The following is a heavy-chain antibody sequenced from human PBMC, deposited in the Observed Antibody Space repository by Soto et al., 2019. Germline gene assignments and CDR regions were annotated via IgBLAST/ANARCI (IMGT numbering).Heavy chain of an antibody. CDR3: ARDGGRHSGGIDY. D-gene: IGHD1-26*01. V-gene: IGHV1-69*01. J-gene: IGHJ4*02. CDR1: GGTFSSYS. CDR2: IIPIFGTA. Sequence: QVQLVQSGAEVKKPGSSVQVSCKASGGTFSSYSINWVRQAPGQGLEWMGEIIPIFGTANYAQRFQGRVTMTADESTSTAYMERSSLRSEDTAVYYCARDGGRHSGGIDYWGQGTLVTVSS.